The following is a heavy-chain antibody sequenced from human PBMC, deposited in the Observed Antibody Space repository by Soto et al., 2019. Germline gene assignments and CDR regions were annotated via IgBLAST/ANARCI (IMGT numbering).Heavy chain of an antibody. Sequence: GESLKISCKGSGYSFTSYWIGWVRQMPGKGLERMRIIYPGDSDTRYSPSFQGQVTISADKSISTAYLQWSSLKASDTVMYYCARQADDYGDYYMDVWGKGTTVTVSS. V-gene: IGHV5-51*01. CDR1: GYSFTSYW. J-gene: IGHJ6*03. CDR3: ARQADDYGDYYMDV. CDR2: IYPGDSDT. D-gene: IGHD4-17*01.